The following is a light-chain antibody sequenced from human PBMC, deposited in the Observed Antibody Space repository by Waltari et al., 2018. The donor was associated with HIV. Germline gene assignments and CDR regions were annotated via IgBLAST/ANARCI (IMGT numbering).Light chain of an antibody. Sequence: DIVMTQSPDSLAVSLGERATINCKSSQDILFSSNNKIYLAWYQQKSGQPPKLLIYWASTRESGVPDRFSGSGSGTDFTLTISSLQAEDVAVYYCQQYYSIPPTFGGGTMVEIK. J-gene: IGKJ4*01. CDR1: QDILFSSNNKIY. CDR2: WAS. V-gene: IGKV4-1*01. CDR3: QQYYSIPPT.